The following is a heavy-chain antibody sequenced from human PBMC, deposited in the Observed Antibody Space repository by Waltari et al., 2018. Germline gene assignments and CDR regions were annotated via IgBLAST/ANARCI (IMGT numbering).Heavy chain of an antibody. J-gene: IGHJ4*02. V-gene: IGHV1-2*07. CDR1: GYTFTGYY. D-gene: IGHD1-26*01. CDR2: SNPNSGGT. Sequence: QVQLVQSGAEVKKPGASVKVSCKASGYTFTGYYMHWVRQAAGQGLEWMGWSNPNSGGTNHAHKFQGRVTMTRDTSISTAYMELSRLRSDDTAVYYCARASRVGASGPGYWGQGTLVTVSS. CDR3: ARASRVGASGPGY.